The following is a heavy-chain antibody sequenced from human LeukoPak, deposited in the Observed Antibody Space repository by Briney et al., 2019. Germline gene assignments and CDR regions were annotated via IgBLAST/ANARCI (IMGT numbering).Heavy chain of an antibody. D-gene: IGHD3-16*01. Sequence: ASVKVSCKASRYTFTSYDINWVRQATGQGLEWMGWMNPNSGNTGYAQKFQGRVTITRNTSISTAYMELSSLRSEDTAVYYCARTLNDYVWGSYSGNDYWGQGTLVTVSS. CDR3: ARTLNDYVWGSYSGNDY. V-gene: IGHV1-8*03. J-gene: IGHJ4*02. CDR2: MNPNSGNT. CDR1: RYTFTSYD.